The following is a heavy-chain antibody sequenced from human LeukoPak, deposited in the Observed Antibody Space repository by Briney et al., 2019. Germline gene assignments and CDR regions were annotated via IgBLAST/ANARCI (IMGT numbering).Heavy chain of an antibody. V-gene: IGHV4-61*01. CDR3: ARRERGRRGGYFDY. CDR1: GGSVSSGSYY. CDR2: IYYSGST. J-gene: IGHJ4*02. D-gene: IGHD1-26*01. Sequence: PSETLSLTCTVSGGSVSSGSYYWSWIRQPPGKGLEWIGYIYYSGSTNYNPSLKSRVTISVDTSKNQFSLKLSSVTAADTAVYYCARRERGRRGGYFDYWGQGTLVTASS.